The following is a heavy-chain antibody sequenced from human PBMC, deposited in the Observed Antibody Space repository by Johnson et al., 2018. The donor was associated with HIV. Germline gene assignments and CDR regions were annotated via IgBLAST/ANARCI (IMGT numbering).Heavy chain of an antibody. CDR2: IRNDGSKK. J-gene: IGHJ3*02. Sequence: QVQLVESGGGVVQPGGSLRLSCVASGFTFSSYGMHWVRQAPGKGLAWVAFIRNDGSKKYYADSVKGRFTISRDNAKNTLYLQMNSLKIEDTAVYYCTTGSRIQFWFNDAFDIWGQGTMVTVSS. D-gene: IGHD5-18*01. V-gene: IGHV3-30*02. CDR1: GFTFSSYG. CDR3: TTGSRIQFWFNDAFDI.